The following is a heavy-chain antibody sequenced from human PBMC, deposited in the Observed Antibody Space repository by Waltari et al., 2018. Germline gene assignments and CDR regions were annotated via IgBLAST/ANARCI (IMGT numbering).Heavy chain of an antibody. CDR2: IHISGRS. J-gene: IGHJ5*02. CDR1: GGSISDFY. Sequence: QVQLQESGPGLVRPSETLSLTCTVSGGSISDFYWTWIRQPAGKGLEWIGRIHISGRSYYHPSLRSRVSMSVDTSKNQFSLKLSSIIAADTAVYYCARDYGQDWFDPWGQGTLVTVSS. D-gene: IGHD3-10*01. CDR3: ARDYGQDWFDP. V-gene: IGHV4-4*07.